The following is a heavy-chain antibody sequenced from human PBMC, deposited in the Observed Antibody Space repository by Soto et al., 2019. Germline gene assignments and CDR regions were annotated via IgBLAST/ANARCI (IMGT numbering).Heavy chain of an antibody. CDR2: IFWNDNK. D-gene: IGHD1-26*01. V-gene: IGHV2-5*01. J-gene: IGHJ4*02. Sequence: QITLKESGPTLVKPTQTLTLTCTFSGFSLTTDRVGVGWILQPPGEALKWLAVIFWNDNKTYRPSLESRLTITKDTSKNQVALTMANMDSLDTATYYCAYAYGGMSLYWGQGTLVTVSS. CDR1: GFSLTTDRVG. CDR3: AYAYGGMSLY.